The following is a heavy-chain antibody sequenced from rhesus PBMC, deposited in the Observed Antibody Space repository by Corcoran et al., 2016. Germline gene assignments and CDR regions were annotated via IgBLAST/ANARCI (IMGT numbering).Heavy chain of an antibody. J-gene: IGHJ1*01. D-gene: IGHD4-23*01. Sequence: QVTLKESGPALVKPTQTLTLTCTFSGFSISTRGMGLGWIRQPQGNALEWLALIYWADVKYYSTSLKSRLTISKDTSKNQVVLTMTNMDPVDTATYYCARSRIEYSNVYFEFWGQGALVTVSS. CDR2: IYWADVK. CDR3: ARSRIEYSNVYFEF. CDR1: GFSISTRGMG. V-gene: IGHV2-174*01.